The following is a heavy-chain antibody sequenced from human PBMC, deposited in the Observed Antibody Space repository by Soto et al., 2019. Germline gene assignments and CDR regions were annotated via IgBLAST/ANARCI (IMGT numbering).Heavy chain of an antibody. Sequence: SETLSLTCAVYGGSFSGYYWSWIRRPPGKGLEWIGEINHSGSTNYNPSLKSRVTISVDTSKNQFSLKLSSVTAADTAVYYCASFLGYCSGGSFYPGNAFDIWGQGTMVTVS. CDR1: GGSFSGYY. CDR2: INHSGST. D-gene: IGHD2-15*01. J-gene: IGHJ3*02. V-gene: IGHV4-34*01. CDR3: ASFLGYCSGGSFYPGNAFDI.